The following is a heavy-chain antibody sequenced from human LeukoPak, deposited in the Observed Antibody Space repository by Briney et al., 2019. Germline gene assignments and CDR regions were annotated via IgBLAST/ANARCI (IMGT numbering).Heavy chain of an antibody. CDR1: GYTLTSYG. J-gene: IGHJ4*02. CDR2: ISAYNGNT. D-gene: IGHD6-13*01. CDR3: ARDREQLVDY. Sequence: ASVKVSCKASGYTLTSYGISRVRQAPGQGLEWMGWISAYNGNTNYAQKLQGRVTMTTDTSTSTAYMELRSLGSDDTAVYYCARDREQLVDYWGQGTLVTVSS. V-gene: IGHV1-18*04.